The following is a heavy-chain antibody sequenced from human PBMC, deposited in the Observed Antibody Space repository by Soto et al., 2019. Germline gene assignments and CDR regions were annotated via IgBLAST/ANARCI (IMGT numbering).Heavy chain of an antibody. CDR2: IIPIFGTA. D-gene: IGHD6-13*01. CDR1: GGTFSSYP. J-gene: IGHJ6*02. CDR3: ARGPYKAAAGIFPGGMDV. V-gene: IGHV1-69*12. Sequence: QVQLVQSGAEVKKPGSSVKVSCKASGGTFSSYPISWVRQAPGQGLEWMGGIIPIFGTANYAQKFQGRVTITADESTSTAYMELSSLRSEDTAVYYCARGPYKAAAGIFPGGMDVWGQGTTVTVSS.